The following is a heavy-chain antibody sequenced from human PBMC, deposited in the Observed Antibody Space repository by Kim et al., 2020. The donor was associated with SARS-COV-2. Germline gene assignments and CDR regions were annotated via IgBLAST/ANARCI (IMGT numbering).Heavy chain of an antibody. CDR3: ARDGYSSGWYAARHSENWYFDL. J-gene: IGHJ2*01. Sequence: GGSLRLSCAASGFTFSSYSMNWVRQAPGKGLEWVSSISSSSSYIYYADSVKGRFTISRDNAKNSLYLQMNSLRAEDTAVYYCARDGYSSGWYAARHSENWYFDLWGRGTLVTVSS. CDR2: ISSSSSYI. V-gene: IGHV3-21*01. CDR1: GFTFSSYS. D-gene: IGHD6-19*01.